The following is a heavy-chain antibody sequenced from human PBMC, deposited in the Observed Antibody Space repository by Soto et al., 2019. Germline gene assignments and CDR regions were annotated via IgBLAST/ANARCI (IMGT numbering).Heavy chain of an antibody. D-gene: IGHD3-3*01. V-gene: IGHV3-74*01. CDR3: ARGAPQLSYDFWSGYNNWFDP. Sequence: GSLRLSCAASGFTFSSYWMHWVRQAPGKGLVWVSRINSDGSSTSYADSVKGRFTISRDNAKNTLYLQMNSLRAEDTAVYYCARGAPQLSYDFWSGYNNWFDPWGQGTLVTVSS. J-gene: IGHJ5*02. CDR1: GFTFSSYW. CDR2: INSDGSST.